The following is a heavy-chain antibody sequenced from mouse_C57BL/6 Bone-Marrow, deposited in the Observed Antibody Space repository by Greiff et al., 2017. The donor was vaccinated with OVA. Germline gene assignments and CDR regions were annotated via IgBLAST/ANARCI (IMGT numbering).Heavy chain of an antibody. D-gene: IGHD2-1*01. Sequence: VQLQQPGAELVKPGASVKMSCKASGYTFTSYWITWVKQRPGQGLEWIGDIYPGRGSTNYNEKLKSKATLTVDTSSSTAYMQLSSLTSEDSAVYYCARLPYGNFRGYWGQGTTLTVSS. J-gene: IGHJ2*01. V-gene: IGHV1-55*01. CDR1: GYTFTSYW. CDR3: ARLPYGNFRGY. CDR2: IYPGRGST.